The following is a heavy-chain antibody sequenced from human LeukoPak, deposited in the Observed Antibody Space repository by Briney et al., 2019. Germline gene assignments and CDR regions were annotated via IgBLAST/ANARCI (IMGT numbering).Heavy chain of an antibody. D-gene: IGHD2-15*01. CDR3: AGFPIVVVVAATQDY. Sequence: GGSLRLSCVTSGFTFSQYWMTWVRQAPGKGLEWVAVISYDGSNKYYADSVKGRFTISRDNSKNTLYLQMNSLRAEDTAVYYCAGFPIVVVVAATQDYWGQGTLVTVSS. V-gene: IGHV3-30*19. CDR2: ISYDGSNK. J-gene: IGHJ4*02. CDR1: GFTFSQYW.